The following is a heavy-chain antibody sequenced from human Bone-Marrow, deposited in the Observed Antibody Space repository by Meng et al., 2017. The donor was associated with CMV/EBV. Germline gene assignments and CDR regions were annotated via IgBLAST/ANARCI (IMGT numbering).Heavy chain of an antibody. CDR3: ARGRDYSIVGATTPGVFDY. V-gene: IGHV3-30-3*01. CDR2: ISYDGSNK. CDR1: GFTFSSYA. Sequence: GESQKISCAASGFTFSSYAMHWVRQAPGKGLEWVAVISYDGSNKYYADSVKGRFTISRDNSKNTLYLQMNSLRAEDTAVYYCARGRDYSIVGATTPGVFDYWGQGTLVTVSS. J-gene: IGHJ4*02. D-gene: IGHD1-26*01.